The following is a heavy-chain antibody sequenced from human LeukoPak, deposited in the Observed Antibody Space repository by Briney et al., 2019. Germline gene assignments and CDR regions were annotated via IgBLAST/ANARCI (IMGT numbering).Heavy chain of an antibody. Sequence: PGGSLRLSCAASGFDFSTYAINWVRQAPGKGLEWVSSISTMGNYIFYGDSVKGRFTISRDNAKNSVYLQMNSLRPEDTAVYYCARAPYIVGATAGDYWGQGTLVTVSS. J-gene: IGHJ4*02. CDR3: ARAPYIVGATAGDY. CDR2: ISTMGNYI. D-gene: IGHD1-26*01. CDR1: GFDFSTYA. V-gene: IGHV3-21*01.